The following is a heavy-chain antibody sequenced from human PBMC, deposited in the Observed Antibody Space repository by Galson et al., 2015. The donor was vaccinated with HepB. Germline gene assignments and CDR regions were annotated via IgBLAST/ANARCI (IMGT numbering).Heavy chain of an antibody. CDR2: ISAYNGNT. CDR1: GYTFTSYG. CDR3: ARVRGTIFGVVIDAFDI. V-gene: IGHV1-18*01. J-gene: IGHJ3*02. Sequence: SVKVSCKASGYTFTSYGISWVRQAPGQGLEWMGWISAYNGNTNYAQKLQGRVTMTTDTSTSTAYMEPRSLRSDDTAVYYCARVRGTIFGVVIDAFDIWGQGTMVTVSS. D-gene: IGHD3-3*01.